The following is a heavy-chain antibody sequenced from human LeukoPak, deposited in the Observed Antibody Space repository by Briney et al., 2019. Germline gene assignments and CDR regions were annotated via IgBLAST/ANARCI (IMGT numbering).Heavy chain of an antibody. D-gene: IGHD3-10*01. Sequence: SETLSLICTVSGGSISSYYWSWIRQPPGKGLEWIGYIYYSGSTNYNPSLKSRVTISVDTSKNQFSLKLSSVTAADTAVYYCARHEVTMVRGATAEYFQHWGQGTLVTVSS. CDR1: GGSISSYY. V-gene: IGHV4-59*08. CDR2: IYYSGST. J-gene: IGHJ1*01. CDR3: ARHEVTMVRGATAEYFQH.